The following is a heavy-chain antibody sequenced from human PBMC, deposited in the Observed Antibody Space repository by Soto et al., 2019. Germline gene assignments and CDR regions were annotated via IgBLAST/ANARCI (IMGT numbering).Heavy chain of an antibody. CDR2: IHPSDFDT. V-gene: IGHV5-51*01. CDR1: GYSFTSYW. CDR3: ARRKRYYSAFDY. Sequence: GESLKISCKGSGYSFTSYWIGWVRQMPGKGLEWMGIIHPSDFDTRYSPSFQGQVTISADKSISTAYLQWSSLKASDTAMYYCARRKRYYSAFDYWGQGTLVTVSS. J-gene: IGHJ4*02. D-gene: IGHD3-10*01.